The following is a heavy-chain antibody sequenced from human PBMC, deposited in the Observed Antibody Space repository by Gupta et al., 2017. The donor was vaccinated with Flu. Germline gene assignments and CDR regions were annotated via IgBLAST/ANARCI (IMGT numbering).Heavy chain of an antibody. J-gene: IGHJ4*02. CDR3: ARDRDSSGWYSGFDD. V-gene: IGHV3-11*05. CDR2: ISNSGTYT. D-gene: IGHD3-22*01. Sequence: QVHLVESGGGLVKPEGSLRLSCAASEFTFSDFYMTWVRQAPGKGLEWVSHISNSGTYTKYADSVKGRFTISRDNAKKSLYLQMNSLRVEDTAVYYCARDRDSSGWYSGFDDWGQGTLVTVYS. CDR1: EFTFSDFY.